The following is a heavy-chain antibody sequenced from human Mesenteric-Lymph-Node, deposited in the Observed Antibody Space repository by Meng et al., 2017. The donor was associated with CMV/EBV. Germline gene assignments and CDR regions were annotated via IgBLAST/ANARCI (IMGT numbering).Heavy chain of an antibody. V-gene: IGHV1-2*02. D-gene: IGHD1-26*01. CDR2: INPDSGGT. CDR1: GFAFTGFY. CDR3: ARDMSLGGDPTYYFDF. J-gene: IGHJ4*02. Sequence: GFAFTGFYIRWVRQAPGQGLEWMGWINPDSGGTNYAQLFPGRVTMTRDTSISTSYMELNRLTSDDTAVYYCARDMSLGGDPTYYFDFWGQGTLVTISS.